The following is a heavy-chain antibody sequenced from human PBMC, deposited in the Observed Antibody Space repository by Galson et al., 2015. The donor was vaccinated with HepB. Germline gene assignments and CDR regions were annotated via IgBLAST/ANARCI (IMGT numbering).Heavy chain of an antibody. V-gene: IGHV1-2*04. Sequence: SVKVSCKASGYTFTGYYMHWVRQAPGQGLEWMGWINPNSGGTNYAQKFQGWVTMTRDTSISTAYMELSRLRSDDTAVYYCARAPRGEFRRGPAARGGWFDPWGQGTLVTVSS. D-gene: IGHD2-2*01. CDR3: ARAPRGEFRRGPAARGGWFDP. CDR1: GYTFTGYY. CDR2: INPNSGGT. J-gene: IGHJ5*02.